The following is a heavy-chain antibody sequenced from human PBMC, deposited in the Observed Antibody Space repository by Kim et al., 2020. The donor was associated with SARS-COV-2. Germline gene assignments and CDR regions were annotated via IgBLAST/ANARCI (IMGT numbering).Heavy chain of an antibody. CDR3: ARGIAVAGTSVCYFDY. V-gene: IGHV3-48*03. Sequence: SVKGRFTISRDNAKNSLYLQMNSLRAEDTAVYYCARGIAVAGTSVCYFDYWGQGTLVTVSS. J-gene: IGHJ4*02. D-gene: IGHD6-19*01.